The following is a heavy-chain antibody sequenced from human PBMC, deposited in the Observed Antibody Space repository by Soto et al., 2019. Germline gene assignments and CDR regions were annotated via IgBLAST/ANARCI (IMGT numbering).Heavy chain of an antibody. D-gene: IGHD3-3*01. J-gene: IGHJ4*02. CDR1: GGSFSGYY. Sequence: PSETLSLTCAVYGGSFSGYYWSWIRQPPGKGLEWIGEINHSGSTNYNPSLKSRVTISVDTSKNQFSLKLSSVTAADTAVYYCARGTPFWSGSRFDYWGQGTLVTVS. CDR3: ARGTPFWSGSRFDY. V-gene: IGHV4-34*01. CDR2: INHSGST.